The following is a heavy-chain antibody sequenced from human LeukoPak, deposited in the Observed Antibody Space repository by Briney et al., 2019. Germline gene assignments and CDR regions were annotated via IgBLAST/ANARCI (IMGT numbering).Heavy chain of an antibody. D-gene: IGHD2-2*01. V-gene: IGHV3-23*01. CDR3: AKGYCSSTSCPYPGGKWFDP. CDR2: ISGSGGST. J-gene: IGHJ5*02. Sequence: GGSLRLSCAAPGFTFSSYAMSWVRQAPGKGLEWVSAISGSGGSTYYADSVKGRFTISRDNSKNTLYLQMNSLRAEDTAVYYCAKGYCSSTSCPYPGGKWFDPWGQGTLVTVSS. CDR1: GFTFSSYA.